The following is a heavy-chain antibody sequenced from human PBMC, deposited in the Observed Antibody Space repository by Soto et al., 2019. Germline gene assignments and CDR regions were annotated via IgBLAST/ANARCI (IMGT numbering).Heavy chain of an antibody. J-gene: IGHJ6*02. D-gene: IGHD1-20*01. CDR1: GYTLTELS. V-gene: IGHV1-24*01. CDR3: ATESNWNTHYYYGMDV. Sequence: GASVKVSCKVSGYTLTELSMHWVRQAPGKGLEWMGGFDPEDGETIYAQKFQGRVTMTEDTSTDTAYMELSSLRSEDTAVYYCATESNWNTHYYYGMDVWGQGTTVTVSS. CDR2: FDPEDGET.